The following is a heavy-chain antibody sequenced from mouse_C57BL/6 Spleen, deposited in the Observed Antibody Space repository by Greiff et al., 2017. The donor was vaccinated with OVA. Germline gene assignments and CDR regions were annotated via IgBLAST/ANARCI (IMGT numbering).Heavy chain of an antibody. CDR3: ARVWGSGYGGFAY. D-gene: IGHD3-2*02. V-gene: IGHV1-18*01. CDR1: GYTFTDYN. CDR2: INPNNGGT. J-gene: IGHJ3*01. Sequence: DVQLQESGPELVKPGASVKIPCKASGYTFTDYNMDWVKQSHGKSLEWIGDINPNNGGTIYNQKFKGKATLTVDKSSSTAYMELRSLTSEDTAVYYCARVWGSGYGGFAYWGQGTLVTVSA.